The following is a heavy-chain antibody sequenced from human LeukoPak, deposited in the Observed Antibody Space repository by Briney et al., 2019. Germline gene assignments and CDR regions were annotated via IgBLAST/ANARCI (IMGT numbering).Heavy chain of an antibody. D-gene: IGHD3-16*01. Sequence: ESGGGVVQPGTSLRLSCAASGFTFSSYGIHWVRQAPGKGLEWMVFIQYDGNYEKYAESVRGRVTISRDNSKNTVYLQMNSLRVDDTAVYYCARGWGSNVYASALDVWGRGSMVTVSS. CDR3: ARGWGSNVYASALDV. CDR2: IQYDGNYE. V-gene: IGHV3-33*05. J-gene: IGHJ3*01. CDR1: GFTFSSYG.